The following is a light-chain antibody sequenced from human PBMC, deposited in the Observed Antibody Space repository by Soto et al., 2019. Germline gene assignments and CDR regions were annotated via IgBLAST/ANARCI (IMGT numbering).Light chain of an antibody. J-gene: IGLJ3*02. Sequence: QSVLTQPPSASGTPGQRVTISCSVSSSNIGSHVVYRYQQLAGTAPKLLMYNNNQRPSGVPDRFSGSKSGTSASLAISGLQSEDEADYYCAVWDDSLDGGVFGGGTKLTVL. CDR3: AVWDDSLDGGV. CDR1: SSNIGSHV. V-gene: IGLV1-44*01. CDR2: NNN.